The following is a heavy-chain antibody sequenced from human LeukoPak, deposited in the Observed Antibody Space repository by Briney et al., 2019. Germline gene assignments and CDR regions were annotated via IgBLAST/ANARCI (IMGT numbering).Heavy chain of an antibody. CDR3: AKDHRAYCGGDCVDFDY. J-gene: IGHJ4*02. V-gene: IGHV3-30*02. CDR2: IRFDGNHK. Sequence: GGSLRLSCAASGFTFSSYGMHWVRQAPGKGLEWVAFIRFDGNHKYYADSVKGRFTISRDNSKNTLYLQMNSLRAEDTAVYYCAKDHRAYCGGDCVDFDYWGQGTLVTVSS. D-gene: IGHD2-21*02. CDR1: GFTFSSYG.